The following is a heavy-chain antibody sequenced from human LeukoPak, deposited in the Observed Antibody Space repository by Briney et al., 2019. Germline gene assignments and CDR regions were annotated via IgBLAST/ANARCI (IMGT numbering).Heavy chain of an antibody. Sequence: SETLSLTCNVSGVSVSDGRYYWTWIRQPPGKGLEWIGYKYYRGGAKYNPSLKSRLTISIDTLKNQVSLQLSSVTAADTATYYRATPSCSGISCLDIFNMWGQGTRVTVSS. V-gene: IGHV4-61*01. CDR2: KYYRGGA. CDR1: GVSVSDGRYY. CDR3: ATPSCSGISCLDIFNM. J-gene: IGHJ3*02. D-gene: IGHD2-15*01.